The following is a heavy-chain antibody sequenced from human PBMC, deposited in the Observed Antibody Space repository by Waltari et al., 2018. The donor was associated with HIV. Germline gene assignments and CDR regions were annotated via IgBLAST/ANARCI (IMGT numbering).Heavy chain of an antibody. CDR3: AKDPMDIVATINYYGMDV. V-gene: IGHV3-23*01. CDR1: GFTFSSYA. Sequence: EVQLLESGGGLVQPGGSLRLSCAASGFTFSSYAMRWVRQAPGKGLEWVSAISGSGGSTYYADSVKGRFTISRDNSKNTLYLQMTSLRAEDTAVDYCAKDPMDIVATINYYGMDVWGQGTTVTVSS. CDR2: ISGSGGST. J-gene: IGHJ6*02. D-gene: IGHD5-12*01.